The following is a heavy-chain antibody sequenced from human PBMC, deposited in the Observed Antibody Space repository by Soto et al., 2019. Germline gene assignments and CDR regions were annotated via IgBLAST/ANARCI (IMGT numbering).Heavy chain of an antibody. D-gene: IGHD3-22*01. CDR2: IYHSGST. J-gene: IGHJ4*02. CDR1: GGSISSGGYS. Sequence: SSETLSLTCAVSGGSISSGGYSWSWIRQPPGKGLEWIGYIYHSGSTYYNPSLKSRVTISVDRSKNQFSLKLSSVTAADTAVYYCARGPNYYDSLYYFDYWGQGTLVTVSS. CDR3: ARGPNYYDSLYYFDY. V-gene: IGHV4-30-2*01.